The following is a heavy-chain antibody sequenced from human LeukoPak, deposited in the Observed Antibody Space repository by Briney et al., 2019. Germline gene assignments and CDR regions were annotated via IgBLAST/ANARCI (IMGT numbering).Heavy chain of an antibody. CDR2: IYYSGGT. J-gene: IGHJ4*02. CDR1: GGSISSGDYY. V-gene: IGHV4-30-4*01. CDR3: ARVSCSGGSCYSFDY. Sequence: SQTLSLTCTVSGGSISSGDYYWSWIRQPPGKGLEWIGYIYYSGGTYYNRSLKNRITISVDTSKNQFSLTLSSVTAADTAVYYCARVSCSGGSCYSFDYSGQGTLVTVSS. D-gene: IGHD2-15*01.